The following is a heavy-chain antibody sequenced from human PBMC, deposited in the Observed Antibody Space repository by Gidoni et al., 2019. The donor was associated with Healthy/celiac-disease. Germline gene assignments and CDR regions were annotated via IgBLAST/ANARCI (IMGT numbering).Heavy chain of an antibody. CDR2: IYYSGST. CDR3: ARGLYGDLPTFDY. CDR1: GGSISRGGYY. J-gene: IGHJ4*02. V-gene: IGHV4-31*03. Sequence: QVQLQESGPGLVKPSQTLSLTCTVPGGSISRGGYYWSWIRQHPGKGLEWIGYIYYSGSTYYNPSLKSRVTISVDTSKNQFSLKLSSVTAADTAVYYCARGLYGDLPTFDYWGQGTLVTVSS. D-gene: IGHD4-17*01.